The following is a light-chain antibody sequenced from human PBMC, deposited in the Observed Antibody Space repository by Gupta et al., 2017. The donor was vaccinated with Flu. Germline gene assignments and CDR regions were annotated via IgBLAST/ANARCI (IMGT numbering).Light chain of an antibody. V-gene: IGLV3-1*01. CDR2: QDS. Sequence: SYELTQPPSVSVSPGQTASITCSGDKLGDKYACWYQQKPGQSPVLVIYQDSKRPSGIPERFSGSNSGTKDHLTISGTQAMDEADYYCQAWDSSTWVFGGGTKLTVL. CDR1: KLGDKY. CDR3: QAWDSSTWV. J-gene: IGLJ3*02.